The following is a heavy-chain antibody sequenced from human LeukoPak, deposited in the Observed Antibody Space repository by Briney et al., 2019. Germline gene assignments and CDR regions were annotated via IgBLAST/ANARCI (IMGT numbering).Heavy chain of an antibody. V-gene: IGHV3-23*01. CDR1: GFTFSSYA. CDR2: ISVSGGST. CDR3: ARDRYGDYGPFDY. D-gene: IGHD4-17*01. Sequence: GGSLRLSCAASGFTFSSYAMTWVRQAPGKGLEWVSAISVSGGSTYYADSVKGRFTISRDNSKNTLYLQMNSLRAEDAAVYYCARDRYGDYGPFDYWGQGPLVTVSS. J-gene: IGHJ4*02.